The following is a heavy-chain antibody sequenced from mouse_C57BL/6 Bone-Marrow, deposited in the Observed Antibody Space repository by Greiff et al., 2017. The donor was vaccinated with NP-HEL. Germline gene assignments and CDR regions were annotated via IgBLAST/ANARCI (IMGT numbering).Heavy chain of an antibody. CDR2: IHPSDSDT. J-gene: IGHJ1*03. V-gene: IGHV1-74*01. Sequence: QVQLKQPGAELVKPGASVKVSCKASGYTFTSYWMHWVKQRPGQGLEWIGRIHPSDSDTNYNQKFKGKATLTVDKSSSTAYMQLSSLTSEDSAVYYCAIRGYYGSSLWWYFDVWGTGTTVTVSS. CDR1: GYTFTSYW. CDR3: AIRGYYGSSLWWYFDV. D-gene: IGHD1-1*01.